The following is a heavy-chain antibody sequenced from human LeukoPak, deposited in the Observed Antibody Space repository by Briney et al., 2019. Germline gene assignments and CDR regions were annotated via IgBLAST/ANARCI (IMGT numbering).Heavy chain of an antibody. Sequence: SETLSLTCTVSGGSISSYYWSWIRQPPGRGLEWIGYIYYSGSTNYNPSLKSRVTISVDTSKNQFSLKLSSVTAADTAVYYCARGSKTGTTNYFDYWGQGTLVTVSS. J-gene: IGHJ4*02. CDR3: ARGSKTGTTNYFDY. V-gene: IGHV4-59*01. D-gene: IGHD1-7*01. CDR2: IYYSGST. CDR1: GGSISSYY.